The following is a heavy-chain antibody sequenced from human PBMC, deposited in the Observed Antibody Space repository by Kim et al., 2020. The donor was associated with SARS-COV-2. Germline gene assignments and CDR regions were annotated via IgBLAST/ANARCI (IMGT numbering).Heavy chain of an antibody. CDR3: DVLICSSWYELCSFSP. J-gene: IGHJ5*02. V-gene: IGHV4-59*08. CDR2: IYYSGST. CDR1: GGSISSYY. D-gene: IGHD6-13*01. Sequence: SETLSLTCTASGGSISSYYWSWIRQPPGKGLEWIGYIYYSGSTNYNPSLMSRVTISVDTSKNKFSLKLSSVTAAEASVYYCDVLICSSWYELCSFSPWG.